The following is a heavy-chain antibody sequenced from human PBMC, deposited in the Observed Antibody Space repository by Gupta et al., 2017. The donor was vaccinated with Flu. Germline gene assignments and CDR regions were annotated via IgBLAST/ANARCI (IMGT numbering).Heavy chain of an antibody. Sequence: RQPPGKGLEWIASIYYDGSTYYNASLQSRISISVDTSKNQFSLELRSVTAADTAIYYCAGHSAYARAYDLSYWGQGTLVTV. V-gene: IGHV4-39*01. D-gene: IGHD5-12*01. CDR3: AGHSAYARAYDLSY. J-gene: IGHJ4*02. CDR2: IYYDGST.